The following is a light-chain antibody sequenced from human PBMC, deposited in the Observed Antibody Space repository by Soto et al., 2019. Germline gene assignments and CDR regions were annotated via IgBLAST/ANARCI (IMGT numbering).Light chain of an antibody. CDR1: QSISTT. J-gene: IGKJ5*01. CDR2: GAS. V-gene: IGKV3-15*01. Sequence: DIVLTESPGTLSVSPGEGATLSCRASQSISTTVAWYQEKPGQAPRLLIYGASTRATGIPARFSGSGSGTEFTLTISSLQSEDFALYYCQQYGGSPITFGLGTRLEI. CDR3: QQYGGSPIT.